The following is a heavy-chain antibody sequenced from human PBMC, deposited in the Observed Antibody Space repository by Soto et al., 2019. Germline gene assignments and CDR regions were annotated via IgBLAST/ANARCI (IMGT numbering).Heavy chain of an antibody. CDR1: GFTFSTYG. CDR2: IWNDGINK. D-gene: IGHD3-9*01. V-gene: IGHV3-33*01. CDR3: ARVLRSFDCDDAFDI. Sequence: QVQLVESGGGVVQPGRSLRLSCAASGFTFSTYGMHWVRQAPGKGLEWVAVIWNDGINKYYADSVKGRFTISRENSKNTLYLQMNSLRFEFTAVYYCARVLRSFDCDDAFDIWGQGAMVTVSS. J-gene: IGHJ3*02.